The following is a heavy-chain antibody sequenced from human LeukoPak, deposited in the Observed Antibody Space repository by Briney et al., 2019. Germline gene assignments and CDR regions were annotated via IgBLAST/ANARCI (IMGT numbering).Heavy chain of an antibody. D-gene: IGHD6-13*01. CDR3: AKYISADGSVY. CDR1: GFTFSIYA. V-gene: IGHV3-23*01. Sequence: GGSLRLSCAASGFTFSIYAMSWVRQAPGKGLEWVSGISGSGGSTYYADSVKGRFTISRDNSKNTLYLQMSSLRAEDTAVYYCAKYISADGSVYWGQGTLVTVSS. CDR2: ISGSGGST. J-gene: IGHJ4*02.